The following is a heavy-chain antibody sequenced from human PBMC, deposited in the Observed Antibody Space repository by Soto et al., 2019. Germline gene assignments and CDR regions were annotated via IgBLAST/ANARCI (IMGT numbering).Heavy chain of an antibody. CDR1: GYTFTGYY. Sequence: ASVKVSCKASGYTFTGYYMHWVRQAPGQGLEWMGWINPNSGGTNYAQKFQGWVTMTRDTSISTAYMELSRLRSDDTAVYYCARSGGSGWFYYYYGMDVWGQGTTVTVSS. CDR3: ARSGGSGWFYYYYGMDV. J-gene: IGHJ6*02. D-gene: IGHD6-19*01. CDR2: INPNSGGT. V-gene: IGHV1-2*04.